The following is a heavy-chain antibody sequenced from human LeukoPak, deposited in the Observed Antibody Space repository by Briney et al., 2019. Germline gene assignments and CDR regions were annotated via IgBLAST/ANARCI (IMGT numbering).Heavy chain of an antibody. J-gene: IGHJ3*02. V-gene: IGHV3-30*04. CDR2: ISYDGSNK. Sequence: PGGSLRLSCAASGFTFSSYAMHWVRQAPGKGLEWVAVISYDGSNKYYADSVKGRFTISRDNSKNTLYLQMNSLRAEDTAVYYCARDGTRGRCAFDIWGQGTMVTVSS. CDR3: ARDGTRGRCAFDI. D-gene: IGHD1-26*01. CDR1: GFTFSSYA.